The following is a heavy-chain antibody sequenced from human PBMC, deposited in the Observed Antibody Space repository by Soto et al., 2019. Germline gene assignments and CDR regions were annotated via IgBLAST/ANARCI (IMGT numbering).Heavy chain of an antibody. CDR1: GGSISSSSYY. CDR2: IYYSGST. J-gene: IGHJ4*02. D-gene: IGHD6-13*01. Sequence: QLQLQESGPGLVKPSETLSLTCTVSGGSISSSSYYWGWIRQPPGKGLEWIGSIYYSGSTYYNPSLKSRLTISVDTSKNQFSLKLSSVTAADTAVYYCARGYSSSDHFDYWGQGTLVTVSS. CDR3: ARGYSSSDHFDY. V-gene: IGHV4-39*01.